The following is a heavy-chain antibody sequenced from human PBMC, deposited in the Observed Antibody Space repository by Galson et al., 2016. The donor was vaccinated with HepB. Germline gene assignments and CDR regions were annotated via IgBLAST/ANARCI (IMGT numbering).Heavy chain of an antibody. V-gene: IGHV3-48*03. CDR3: AKDGLYYGSGSYGSVDY. CDR1: GFTFNTYA. D-gene: IGHD3-10*01. Sequence: SLRLSCAASGFTFNTYAFNWVRQAPGKGLEWLSYINSRGDTTYYGDSLKGRFTTSRDNAKNSVDLQMDSLRAEDRAVYYCAKDGLYYGSGSYGSVDYWGQGTLVTVSS. J-gene: IGHJ4*02. CDR2: INSRGDTT.